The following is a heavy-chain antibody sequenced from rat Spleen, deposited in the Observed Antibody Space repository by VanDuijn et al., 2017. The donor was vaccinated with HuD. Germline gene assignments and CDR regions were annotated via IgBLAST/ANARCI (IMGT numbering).Heavy chain of an antibody. CDR3: ARGDSYAH. J-gene: IGHJ2*01. CDR2: ISTGGGNT. D-gene: IGHD1-12*01. CDR1: GFTFSSFP. V-gene: IGHV5-46*01. Sequence: EVQLVESGGGLVQPGRSMKLSCAASGFTFSSFPMAWVRQAPTKGLEWVATISTGGGNTYYRDSGKGRFTISRDNAKNTQYLQMDSMRSEDTATYYWARGDSYAHWGQGVMVTVSS.